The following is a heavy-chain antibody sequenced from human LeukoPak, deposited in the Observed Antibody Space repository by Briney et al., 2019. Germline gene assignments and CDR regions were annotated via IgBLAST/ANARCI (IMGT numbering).Heavy chain of an antibody. V-gene: IGHV3-30*02. J-gene: IGHJ4*02. D-gene: IGHD2-15*01. Sequence: GGSLRLSCAASGFTFSSYGMHWVRQAPGKGLEWVAFIRYDGSNKYYADSVKGRFTISRDNSKNTLYLQMNSLRAEDTAVYYCAKSLRGNSGLSGVDYWGQGTLVTVSS. CDR1: GFTFSSYG. CDR2: IRYDGSNK. CDR3: AKSLRGNSGLSGVDY.